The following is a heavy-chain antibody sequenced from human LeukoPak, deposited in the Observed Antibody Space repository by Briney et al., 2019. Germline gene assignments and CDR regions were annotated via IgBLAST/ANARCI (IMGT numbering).Heavy chain of an antibody. CDR3: AKGKRYPDY. CDR1: GFTFSESW. Sequence: GGSLRLSCVVSGFTFSESWMSWVRQAPGKGLGWVASLNLDGSDKYYVDSVKGRFTISRDNAKNSLYLQMDSLRVEDTAVYYCAKGKRYPDYWGQGTLGTVSS. CDR2: LNLDGSDK. J-gene: IGHJ4*02. V-gene: IGHV3-7*03. D-gene: IGHD1-1*01.